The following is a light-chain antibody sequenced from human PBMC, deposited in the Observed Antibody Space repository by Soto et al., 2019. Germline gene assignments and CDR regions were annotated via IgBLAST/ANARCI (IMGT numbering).Light chain of an antibody. Sequence: DIQLTQSPSTLSASVGDRVTITWRASESISNWLAWYQQKPGKAPKLLIYDAFSLESGVPSRFTGSVSGTEFTLTISSMQPEDFQTYYRQHYTSYWMFGQGTKVE. CDR1: ESISNW. CDR2: DAF. V-gene: IGKV1-5*01. CDR3: QHYTSYWM. J-gene: IGKJ1*01.